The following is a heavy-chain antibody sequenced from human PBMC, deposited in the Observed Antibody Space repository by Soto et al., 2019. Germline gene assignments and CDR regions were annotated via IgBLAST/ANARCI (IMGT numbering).Heavy chain of an antibody. CDR2: INRDGTAT. CDR1: GFTFTGNW. Sequence: EVQLVESGGGLVQPGGSLRLSCAASGFTFTGNWMHWVRQGPGKGLVWVARINRDGTATTYADSVTGRFTISRDNSKSTLYLQTNSLGAEDTAVYYCATVGTGSYNWFDPWGQGTMVTVSS. CDR3: ATVGTGSYNWFDP. V-gene: IGHV3-74*01. D-gene: IGHD1-26*01. J-gene: IGHJ5*02.